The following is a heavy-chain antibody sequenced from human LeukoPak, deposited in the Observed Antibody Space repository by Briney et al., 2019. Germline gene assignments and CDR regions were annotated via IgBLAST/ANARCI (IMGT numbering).Heavy chain of an antibody. CDR2: INSDGINT. J-gene: IGHJ5*01. CDR3: ANPPAVTIIRFDS. D-gene: IGHD4-17*01. Sequence: GGSLRLSCAASGFTFSNYWMHWVRQAPGKGLVWVSRINSDGINTSYADSVKGRFTISRDNSKNTLYLQMNSLRAEDTAVYYCANPPAVTIIRFDSWGQGTLVTVSS. V-gene: IGHV3-74*01. CDR1: GFTFSNYW.